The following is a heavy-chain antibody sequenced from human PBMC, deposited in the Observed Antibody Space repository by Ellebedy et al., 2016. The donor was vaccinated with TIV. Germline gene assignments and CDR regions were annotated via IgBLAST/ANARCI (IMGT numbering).Heavy chain of an antibody. CDR3: ARVPGYSFVFDF. V-gene: IGHV1-46*01. J-gene: IGHJ4*02. D-gene: IGHD5-18*01. Sequence: AASVKVSCKASGYTFTGLYIHWVRQAPGQGLEWMGVINPSVGSTNYAQKFQSRVTMTRDTSTSTVYMEVSSLRSDDTAVYYCARVPGYSFVFDFWGQGTLVTVSS. CDR2: INPSVGST. CDR1: GYTFTGLY.